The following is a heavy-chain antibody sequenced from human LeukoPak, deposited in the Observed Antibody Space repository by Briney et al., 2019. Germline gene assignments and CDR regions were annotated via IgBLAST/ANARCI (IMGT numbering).Heavy chain of an antibody. Sequence: ASVKVSCKASGYTFTSYDINWVRQATGQGLEWMGWMNPNSGNTGYAQKFQGRVTITRNTSISTAYMELSSLRSEDTAVYYCARGLYDYVWGSYRYTGDYWGQGTLVTVSS. CDR3: ARGLYDYVWGSYRYTGDY. CDR2: MNPNSGNT. J-gene: IGHJ4*02. V-gene: IGHV1-8*03. D-gene: IGHD3-16*02. CDR1: GYTFTSYD.